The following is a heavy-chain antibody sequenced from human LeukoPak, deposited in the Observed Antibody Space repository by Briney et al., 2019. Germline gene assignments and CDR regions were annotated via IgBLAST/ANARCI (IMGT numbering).Heavy chain of an antibody. Sequence: GKSLRLSCAASGFTLSSNWMSWVRQAPGKGLEWVANIKQDGSDKYYVGSVKGRFTISRDNAKNSLYLQMNSLRGEDSALYYCARERRGGDAFDLWGQGTMVTVSS. CDR1: GFTLSSNW. CDR3: ARERRGGDAFDL. J-gene: IGHJ3*01. V-gene: IGHV3-7*01. D-gene: IGHD3-10*01. CDR2: IKQDGSDK.